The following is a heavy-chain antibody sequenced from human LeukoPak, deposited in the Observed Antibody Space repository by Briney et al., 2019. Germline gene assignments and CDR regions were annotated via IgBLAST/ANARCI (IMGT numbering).Heavy chain of an antibody. D-gene: IGHD6-13*01. J-gene: IGHJ4*02. Sequence: GGSLRLSCAASGFTFSSYSMNWVRQAPGKGLEWVSSISSSSSYIYYADSVKGRFTISRDNAKNSLYLQMNSPRAEDTAVYYRASTGYSSSWYGVAFDYWGQGTLVTVSS. CDR3: ASTGYSSSWYGVAFDY. CDR1: GFTFSSYS. V-gene: IGHV3-21*01. CDR2: ISSSSSYI.